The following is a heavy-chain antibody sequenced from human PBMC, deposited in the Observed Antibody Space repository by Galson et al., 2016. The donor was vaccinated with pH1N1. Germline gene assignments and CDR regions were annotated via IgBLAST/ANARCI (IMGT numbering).Heavy chain of an antibody. D-gene: IGHD1-1*01. V-gene: IGHV3-7*05. CDR3: TRIHWIDNFF. J-gene: IGHJ4*02. Sequence: LRLSCAASGFTFNTYWMNWVRQAPGKGLEWVASINPDGSVQSYMDSVRGRFTISRDNARDSLYLETVSLRAEDTAVYYCTRIHWIDNFFWGQGTLVTVPS. CDR1: GFTFNTYW. CDR2: INPDGSVQ.